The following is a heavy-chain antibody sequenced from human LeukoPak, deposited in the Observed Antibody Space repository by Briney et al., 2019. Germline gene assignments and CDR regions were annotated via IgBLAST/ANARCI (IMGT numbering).Heavy chain of an antibody. J-gene: IGHJ5*02. Sequence: SETLSLTCTVSGVSISRGGYYWSWIRQHPGKGLELIGYIYYSGSTNYNPSLRSRVTISVDTSKNQFSLKLSSVTAADTAVYYCVILRYSSSWSFNWFYPWGQGTLVTVSS. D-gene: IGHD6-13*01. V-gene: IGHV4-61*08. CDR1: GVSISRGGYY. CDR3: VILRYSSSWSFNWFYP. CDR2: IYYSGST.